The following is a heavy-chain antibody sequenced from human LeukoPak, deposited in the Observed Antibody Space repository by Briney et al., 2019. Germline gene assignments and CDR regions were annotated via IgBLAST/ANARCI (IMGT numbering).Heavy chain of an antibody. CDR1: GGTFSSYA. J-gene: IGHJ4*02. D-gene: IGHD3-22*01. V-gene: IGHV1-69*05. CDR3: ARGSSPYYYDSSGYYELDY. Sequence: SVKVSCKASGGTFSSYAISWVRQAPGQGLEWMGRIIPIFGTANYAQKFQGRVTITTDESTSTAYMELSSLRSEDTAAYYCARGSSPYYYDSSGYYELDYWGQGTLVTVSS. CDR2: IIPIFGTA.